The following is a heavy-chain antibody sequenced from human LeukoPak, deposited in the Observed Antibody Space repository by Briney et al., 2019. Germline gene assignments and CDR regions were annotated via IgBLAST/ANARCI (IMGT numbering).Heavy chain of an antibody. V-gene: IGHV4-39*01. CDR3: ARHNWGGYFDY. J-gene: IGHJ4*02. Sequence: SETLSLTCTVSGGSISSSIYYWSWIRQPPGKGLEWIGEINHSGSTNYNPSLKSRVTISVDTSKNQFSLKLSSVTAADTAVYYCARHNWGGYFDYWGQGTLVTVSS. D-gene: IGHD7-27*01. CDR1: GGSISSSIYY. CDR2: INHSGST.